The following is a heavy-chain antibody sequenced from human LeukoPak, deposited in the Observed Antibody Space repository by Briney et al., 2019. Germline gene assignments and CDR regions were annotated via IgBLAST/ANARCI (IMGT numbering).Heavy chain of an antibody. V-gene: IGHV4-39*01. CDR3: AGPSGRYYDSSGYYLAYYMDV. D-gene: IGHD3-22*01. Sequence: PSETLSLTCTVSGGSISSSSYYWGWIRQPPGKGLEWIGSIYYSGSTYYNPSLKSRVTISVDTSKNQFSLKLSSVTAADTAVYXXAGPSGRYYDSSGYYLAYYMDVWGKGTTVTVSS. CDR1: GGSISSSSYY. J-gene: IGHJ6*03. CDR2: IYYSGST.